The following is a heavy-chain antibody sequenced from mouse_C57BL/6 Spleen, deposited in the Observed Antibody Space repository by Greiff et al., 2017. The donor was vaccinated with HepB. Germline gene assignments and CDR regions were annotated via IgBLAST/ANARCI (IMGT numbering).Heavy chain of an antibody. CDR3: AREGNWESDY. CDR2: IYPGSGNT. Sequence: QVQLQQSGAELVRPGASVKLSCKASGYTFTDYYINWVKQRPGQGLEWIARIYPGSGNTYYNEKFKGKATLTAEKSSSTAYMQLSSLTSEDSAVYFCAREGNWESDYWGQGTTLTVSS. D-gene: IGHD4-1*01. J-gene: IGHJ2*01. V-gene: IGHV1-76*01. CDR1: GYTFTDYY.